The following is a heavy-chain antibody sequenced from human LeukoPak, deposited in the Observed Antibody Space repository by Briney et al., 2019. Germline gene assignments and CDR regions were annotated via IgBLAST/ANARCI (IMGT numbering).Heavy chain of an antibody. CDR3: ARAGCRDSSWCPDY. Sequence: ASVKVSCKASGYTFTGYYMHWVRQAPGQGLEWMGWINPNSGGTNYAQKFQGRVTMTRDTSISTAYMELSRLRSDDTAVYYCARAGCRDSSWCPDYWGQGTLVTVSS. J-gene: IGHJ4*02. V-gene: IGHV1-2*02. CDR2: INPNSGGT. D-gene: IGHD6-13*01. CDR1: GYTFTGYY.